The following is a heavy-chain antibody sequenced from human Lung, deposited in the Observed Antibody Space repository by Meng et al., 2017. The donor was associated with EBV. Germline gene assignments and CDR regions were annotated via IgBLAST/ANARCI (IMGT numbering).Heavy chain of an antibody. J-gene: IGHJ4*02. Sequence: QLVQSGAEVKKPVSSVKVSCKASGGTFSSYAVNWVRQAPGQGLEWMGGIIPMFGTATYAQKFQDRVTISADESTSTAYMELSSLISEDTAVYYCARPASSYYDSSGSEHYFDYWGQGTLVTVSS. CDR1: GGTFSSYA. CDR2: IIPMFGTA. CDR3: ARPASSYYDSSGSEHYFDY. V-gene: IGHV1-69*01. D-gene: IGHD3-22*01.